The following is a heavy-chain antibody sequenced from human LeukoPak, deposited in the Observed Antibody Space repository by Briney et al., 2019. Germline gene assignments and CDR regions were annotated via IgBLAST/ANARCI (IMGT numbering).Heavy chain of an antibody. CDR2: ISGSGGST. CDR3: LGYCSGGSCYSGAH. CDR1: GFTITSNA. Sequence: GGSLRLSCAGSGFTITSNAMSWVRQAPGKGLEWVSGISGSGGSTYYADSVKGRFTISRDKSKNTVYLQMNSLRAEDTAVYYCLGYCSGGSCYSGAHWGQGTLVTVSS. D-gene: IGHD2-15*01. J-gene: IGHJ4*02. V-gene: IGHV3-23*01.